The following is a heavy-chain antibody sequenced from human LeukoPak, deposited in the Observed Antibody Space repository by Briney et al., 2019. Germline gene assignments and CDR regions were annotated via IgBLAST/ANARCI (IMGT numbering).Heavy chain of an antibody. CDR3: ATGRGSSGWYLLDY. CDR1: GFTFDDYA. CDR2: ISWNSGSI. D-gene: IGHD6-19*01. J-gene: IGHJ4*02. V-gene: IGHV3-9*01. Sequence: PGGSLRLSCAASGFTFDDYAMHWVRQAPGKGLEWVSGISWNSGSIAYAASVKGQFTISRDNAKNSLYLQMNSLTAEDTALYYCATGRGSSGWYLLDYWGQGTLVTVSS.